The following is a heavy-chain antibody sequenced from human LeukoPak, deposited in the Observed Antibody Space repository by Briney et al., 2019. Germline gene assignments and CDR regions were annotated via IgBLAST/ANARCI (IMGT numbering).Heavy chain of an antibody. J-gene: IGHJ4*02. CDR3: ARAKGGRIAVTYYFDY. D-gene: IGHD6-19*01. Sequence: SETLSLTCTVSGGSISSSSYYWGWIRQPPGKGLEWIGSIYYSGSTYYNPSLKSRVTISVDTSKNQFSLKLSSVTAADTAVYYCARAKGGRIAVTYYFDYWGQGTLVTVSS. CDR2: IYYSGST. CDR1: GGSISSSSYY. V-gene: IGHV4-39*07.